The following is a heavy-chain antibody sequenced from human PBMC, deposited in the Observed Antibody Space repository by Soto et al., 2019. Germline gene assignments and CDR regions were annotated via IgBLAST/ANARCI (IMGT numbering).Heavy chain of an antibody. Sequence: SETLSLTCTVSGGSISSSSYYWGWIRQPPGKGLEWIGSIYYSGSTYYNPSLKSRVTISVDTSKNQFSLKLSSVTAADTAVYYCASPNSNLYAFDIWGQGTMVTVSS. V-gene: IGHV4-39*01. CDR2: IYYSGST. J-gene: IGHJ3*02. CDR3: ASPNSNLYAFDI. CDR1: GGSISSSSYY. D-gene: IGHD4-4*01.